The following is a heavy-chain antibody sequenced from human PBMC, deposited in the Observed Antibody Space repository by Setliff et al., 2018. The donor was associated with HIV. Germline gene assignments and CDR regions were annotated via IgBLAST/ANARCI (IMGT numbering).Heavy chain of an antibody. V-gene: IGHV4-4*02. CDR2: IYHDGNT. CDR3: ARRKYYYDGSDYSGWFDP. CDR1: GGSISSGTW. Sequence: SETLSLTCAVSGGSISSGTWWSWVRQPPGKGLEWIGEIYHDGNTNYNPSVRSRVSISEDKSKNQFSLKLRSVTAADTAMYYCARRKYYYDGSDYSGWFDPWGQGTLVTAPQ. D-gene: IGHD3-22*01. J-gene: IGHJ5*02.